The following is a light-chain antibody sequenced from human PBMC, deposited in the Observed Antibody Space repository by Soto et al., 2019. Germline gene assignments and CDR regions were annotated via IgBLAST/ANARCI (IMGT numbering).Light chain of an antibody. V-gene: IGKV3-11*01. J-gene: IGKJ4*01. CDR2: DAS. CDR1: QSVSSC. Sequence: EIVLTQSPATLSLSPGERATLSCRASQSVSSCFAWYQQKPGQAPSLLIYDASNRATGIPARFSGSGSGTDFYLTISSLELEDFAVYYCQHRGDWRLTFGGGTKVDIK. CDR3: QHRGDWRLT.